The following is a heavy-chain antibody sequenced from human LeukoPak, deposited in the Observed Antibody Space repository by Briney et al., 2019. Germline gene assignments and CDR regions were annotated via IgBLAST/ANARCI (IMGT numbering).Heavy chain of an antibody. CDR1: GGSISSYY. CDR3: ARDQGSSGWYFAFDI. CDR2: IYYSGST. Sequence: PSETLSLTCTVSGGSISSYYWSWIRQPPGKGLEWIGYIYYSGSTNYKSSLKSRVTISVDTSKNQFSLKLSSVTAADTAVYYCARDQGSSGWYFAFDIWGQGTMVTVSS. V-gene: IGHV4-59*01. J-gene: IGHJ3*02. D-gene: IGHD6-19*01.